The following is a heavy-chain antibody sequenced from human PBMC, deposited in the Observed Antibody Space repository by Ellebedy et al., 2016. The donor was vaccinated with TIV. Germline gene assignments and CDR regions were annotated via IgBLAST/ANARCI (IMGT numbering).Heavy chain of an antibody. J-gene: IGHJ3*02. Sequence: GESLKISCKASGYNLMSFWIGWVRQIPGKDLEWMGIIYPGDSDTRYSPSFQGQVTISADKSISTAYLEWRSLRASDTAMYYCARRDSMIVVVTGAFDIWGQGTMVTVSS. CDR2: IYPGDSDT. V-gene: IGHV5-51*01. CDR3: ARRDSMIVVVTGAFDI. D-gene: IGHD3-22*01. CDR1: GYNLMSFW.